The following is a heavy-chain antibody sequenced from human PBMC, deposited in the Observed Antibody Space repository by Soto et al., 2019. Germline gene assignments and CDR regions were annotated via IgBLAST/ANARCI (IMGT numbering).Heavy chain of an antibody. Sequence: SSEVSCKASGFTFTSSAMQWVRQARGQRLEWIGWIVVGSGNTNYAQKFQERVTITRDMSTSTAYMELSSLRSEDTAVYYCARGDYCSSSSCYYSSYNYMDVWEKGPRTPSP. V-gene: IGHV1-58*02. CDR2: IVVGSGNT. J-gene: IGHJ6*03. D-gene: IGHD2-2*01. CDR1: GFTFTSSA. CDR3: ARGDYCSSSSCYYSSYNYMDV.